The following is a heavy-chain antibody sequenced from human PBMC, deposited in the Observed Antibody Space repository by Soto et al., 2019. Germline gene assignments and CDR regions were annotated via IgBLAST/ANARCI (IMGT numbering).Heavy chain of an antibody. V-gene: IGHV5-10-1*01. Sequence: GEPLKISCKVSGYSFTSYWISGVRQMPGKGLEWMGRIDPSDSYTNYSPSFQGHVTISADKSISTAYLQWSSLKASDTAMYYCAREGPFVPAAIWFDPWGQGTLVTVSS. CDR2: IDPSDSYT. D-gene: IGHD2-2*01. CDR3: AREGPFVPAAIWFDP. J-gene: IGHJ5*02. CDR1: GYSFTSYW.